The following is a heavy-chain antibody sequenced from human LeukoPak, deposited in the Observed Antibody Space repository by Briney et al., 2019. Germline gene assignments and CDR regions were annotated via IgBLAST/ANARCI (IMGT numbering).Heavy chain of an antibody. CDR1: GGSISSSSYY. CDR2: IYYSGST. CDR3: ARLERSYCGGDCSDQ. Sequence: PSETLSLTCTVSGGSISSSSYYWGWIRQPPGKGLEWIGSIYYSGSTYYNPSLKSRVTISVDTSKNQFFLKLSSVTAADTAVYYCARLERSYCGGDCSDQWGQGTLVTVSS. V-gene: IGHV4-39*07. D-gene: IGHD2-21*02. J-gene: IGHJ4*02.